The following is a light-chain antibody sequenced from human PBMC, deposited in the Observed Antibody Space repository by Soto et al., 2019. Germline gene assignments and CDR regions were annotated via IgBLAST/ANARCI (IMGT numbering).Light chain of an antibody. CDR2: EVS. CDR3: SSYAGSNNFV. Sequence: QSALTQPPSASGSPGQSVTISCTGTSSDVGGYNYVSWYQQHPGKAPKRMIYEVSKRPSGVPDRFSGSKSGNTASLAVSGLQAEDEGDYYCSSYAGSNNFVFGTGTKVTVL. J-gene: IGLJ1*01. CDR1: SSDVGGYNY. V-gene: IGLV2-8*01.